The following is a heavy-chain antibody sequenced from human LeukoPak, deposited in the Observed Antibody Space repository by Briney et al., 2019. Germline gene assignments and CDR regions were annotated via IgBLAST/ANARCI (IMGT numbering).Heavy chain of an antibody. CDR2: INPNSGGT. V-gene: IGHV1-2*02. Sequence: GASVKVSCKSSGYTFTGYYMHWVRQAPEQGLEWMGWINPNSGGTNYAQKFQGRVTMTRDTSISTAYMELSRLRSDDTAVYYCARTRDELRYFDWLVLGYGMDVWGQGTTVTVSS. CDR1: GYTFTGYY. CDR3: ARTRDELRYFDWLVLGYGMDV. D-gene: IGHD3-9*01. J-gene: IGHJ6*02.